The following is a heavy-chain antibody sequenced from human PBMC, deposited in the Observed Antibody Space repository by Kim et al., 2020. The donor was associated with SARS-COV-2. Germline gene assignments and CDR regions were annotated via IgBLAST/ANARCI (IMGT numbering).Heavy chain of an antibody. CDR1: GLTFSSAW. CDR2: INPDGSST. J-gene: IGHJ6*02. V-gene: IGHV3-74*03. CDR3: IRGWQYAMDV. Sequence: GGSLRLSCAASGLTFSSAWMHWVRQAPGKGLLWVSLINPDGSSTKYADSVRSRFTISRDNAKNTLYLQMNSLRVEDTAVYYCIRGWQYAMDVWGQGTTVTVSS. D-gene: IGHD2-15*01.